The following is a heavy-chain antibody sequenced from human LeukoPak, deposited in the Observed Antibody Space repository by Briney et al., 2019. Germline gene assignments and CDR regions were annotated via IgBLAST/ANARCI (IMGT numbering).Heavy chain of an antibody. CDR3: ARPYYYDSRIDP. CDR2: MYYSGST. CDR1: GGSISSGDYY. D-gene: IGHD3-22*01. V-gene: IGHV4-30-4*01. J-gene: IGHJ5*02. Sequence: PSETLSLTCTVSGGSISSGDYYWSWLRQPPGKGLEWIAYMYYSGSTYYNPSLKSRVTMSVDTSKNQLSLKLSSGTAADTAVYYCARPYYYDSRIDPWGQGSLVTVSS.